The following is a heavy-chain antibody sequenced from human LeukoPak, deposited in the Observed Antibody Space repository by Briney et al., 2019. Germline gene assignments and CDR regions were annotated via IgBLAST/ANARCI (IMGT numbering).Heavy chain of an antibody. Sequence: ASVKVSCKASGYTFTSYAMHWVRQAPGQRLEWMGWINAGNGNTKYPQKFQGRVTITRDTSASTAYMELSSLRSEDTAVYYCARGYGDYVLYDYWGQGTLVTVSS. CDR2: INAGNGNT. J-gene: IGHJ4*02. CDR3: ARGYGDYVLYDY. D-gene: IGHD4-17*01. V-gene: IGHV1-3*01. CDR1: GYTFTSYA.